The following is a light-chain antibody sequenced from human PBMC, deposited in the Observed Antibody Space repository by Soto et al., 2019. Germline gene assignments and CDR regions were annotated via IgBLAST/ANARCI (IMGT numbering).Light chain of an antibody. V-gene: IGKV3-15*01. CDR2: GAS. J-gene: IGKJ4*01. Sequence: EIVLTQSPATLSVSPGERATLSCRASQSVSSNLAWYQQKPGQAPRLLMFGASTRATNIPARFSGSGSGTEFTPTISSLQSEDFAVYYCQQYFNWPPLTFGGGTKVDIK. CDR1: QSVSSN. CDR3: QQYFNWPPLT.